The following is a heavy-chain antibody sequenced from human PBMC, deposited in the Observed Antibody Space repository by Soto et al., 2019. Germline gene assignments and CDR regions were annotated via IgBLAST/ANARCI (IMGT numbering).Heavy chain of an antibody. V-gene: IGHV4-34*01. J-gene: IGHJ4*02. CDR2: INHSGST. CDR3: AGSPVATIYGGYFDY. CDR1: GGSFSGYY. D-gene: IGHD5-12*01. Sequence: SSETVSLTXAVYGGSFSGYYWSWIRQPPGKGLEWIGEINHSGSTNYNPSLKSRVTISVDTSKNQFSLKLSSVTAADTAVYYCAGSPVATIYGGYFDYWGQGTLVTVSS.